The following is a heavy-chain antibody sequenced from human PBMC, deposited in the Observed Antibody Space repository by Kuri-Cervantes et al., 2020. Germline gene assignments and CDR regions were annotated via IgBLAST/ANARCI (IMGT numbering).Heavy chain of an antibody. J-gene: IGHJ6*02. V-gene: IGHV4-34*01. CDR1: GGSFSGYY. D-gene: IGHD3-10*01. CDR2: INHSGST. CDR3: ARIPAIGVRGVITLYYYYGMDV. Sequence: GSLRLSCAVYGGSFSGYYWSWIRQPPGKGLEWIGEINHSGSTNYNPSLKSRVTISVDTSKNQFSLKLSSVTAADTAVYYCARIPAIGVRGVITLYYYYGMDVWGQGTTVTVSS.